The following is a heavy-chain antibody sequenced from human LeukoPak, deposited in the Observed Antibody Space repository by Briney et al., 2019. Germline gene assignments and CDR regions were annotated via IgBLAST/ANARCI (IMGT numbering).Heavy chain of an antibody. V-gene: IGHV4-59*01. CDR3: ARVAIPEKCFVY. J-gene: IGHJ4*02. D-gene: IGHD2-2*01. Sequence: PSETLSLTCTVSGGSINSDYWTWIRQPPGKGLEWVGYIYYSGSTNYNPSLKSRVTISLDTSKNQFSLKLISVTAADTAVYYCARVAIPEKCFVYWGQGTLVTVSS. CDR1: GGSINSDY. CDR2: IYYSGST.